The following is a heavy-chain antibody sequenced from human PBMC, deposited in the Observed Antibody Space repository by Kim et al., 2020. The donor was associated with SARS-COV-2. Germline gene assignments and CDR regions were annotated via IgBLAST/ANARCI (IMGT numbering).Heavy chain of an antibody. J-gene: IGHJ6*02. CDR2: IYYSGST. D-gene: IGHD2-2*01. CDR3: ARDLVVPAAMRVGVDYYYYGMDV. V-gene: IGHV4-59*01. CDR1: GGSISSYY. Sequence: SETLSLTCTVSGGSISSYYWSWIRQPPGKGLEWIGYIYYSGSTNYNPSLKSRVTISVDTSKNQFSLKLSSVTAADTAVYYCARDLVVPAAMRVGVDYYYYGMDVWGQGTTVTVSS.